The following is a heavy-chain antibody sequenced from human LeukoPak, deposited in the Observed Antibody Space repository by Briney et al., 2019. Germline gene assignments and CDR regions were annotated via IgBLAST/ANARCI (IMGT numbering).Heavy chain of an antibody. D-gene: IGHD3-22*01. Sequence: SETLSLTCTVSGGSISSYYRSWIRQPPGKGLEWIGYIYYSGGTNYNPSLKSRVTISVDTSKNQFSLKLSSVTAADTAVYYCARDRYYDSSGYYYYYGMDVWGQGTTVTVSS. CDR2: IYYSGGT. CDR3: ARDRYYDSSGYYYYYGMDV. J-gene: IGHJ6*02. CDR1: GGSISSYY. V-gene: IGHV4-59*01.